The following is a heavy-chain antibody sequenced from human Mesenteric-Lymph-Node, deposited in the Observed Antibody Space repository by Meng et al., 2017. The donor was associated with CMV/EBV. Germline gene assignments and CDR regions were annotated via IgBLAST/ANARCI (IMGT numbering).Heavy chain of an antibody. J-gene: IGHJ6*02. CDR2: IYYSGVT. CDR1: GGSFSGNC. CDR3: ARDSGGGSHYYYYGMDV. D-gene: IGHD6-25*01. Sequence: GSLRLSCAVYGGSFSGNCWSWIRQPPGKGLEWIGFIYYSGVTSYNPSLKSRVTISVDTSNNQFSLKLSSVTAADTAVYYCARDSGGGSHYYYYGMDVWGQGTTVTVSS. V-gene: IGHV4-59*01.